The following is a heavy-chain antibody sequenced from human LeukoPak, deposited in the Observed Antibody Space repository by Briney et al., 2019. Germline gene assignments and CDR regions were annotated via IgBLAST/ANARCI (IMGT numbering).Heavy chain of an antibody. CDR1: GFTFSSFA. Sequence: SGGSLRLSCAASGFTFSSFAMHWVGQAPGKGLEWVAVISFEGRNKYYADPLKGRFTISRDNSKNTLYLQMNSLRGEDTAVYYCAKDPGGYYFDNWGQGTVVTVSS. D-gene: IGHD1-14*01. CDR3: AKDPGGYYFDN. V-gene: IGHV3-30*18. J-gene: IGHJ4*02. CDR2: ISFEGRNK.